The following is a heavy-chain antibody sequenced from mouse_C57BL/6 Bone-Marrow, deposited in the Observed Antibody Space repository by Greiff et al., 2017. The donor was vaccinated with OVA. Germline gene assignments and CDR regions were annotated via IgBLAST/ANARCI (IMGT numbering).Heavy chain of an antibody. Sequence: DVMLVESGGDLVKPGGSLKLSCAASGFTFSSYGMSWVRQTPDKRLEWVATISSGGSYTYYTDSVKGRFTISRDNAKNTLYLQMSSLKSEDTAMYYCARRYSNYPGYFDYWGQGTTLTVSS. CDR2: ISSGGSYT. J-gene: IGHJ2*01. CDR3: ARRYSNYPGYFDY. D-gene: IGHD2-5*01. CDR1: GFTFSSYG. V-gene: IGHV5-6*02.